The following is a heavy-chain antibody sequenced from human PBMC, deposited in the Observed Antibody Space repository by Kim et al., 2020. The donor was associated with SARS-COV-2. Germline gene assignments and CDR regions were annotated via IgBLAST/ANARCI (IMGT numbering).Heavy chain of an antibody. Sequence: SETLSLTCTVSGGSISSSSYYWGWIRQPPGKGLEWIGSIYYSGSTYYNPSLKSRVTISVDTSKNQFSLKLSSVTAADTAVYYCARDLLIVGALSVFDYWGQGTLVTVSS. V-gene: IGHV4-39*07. J-gene: IGHJ4*02. CDR3: ARDLLIVGALSVFDY. CDR1: GGSISSSSYY. D-gene: IGHD1-26*01. CDR2: IYYSGST.